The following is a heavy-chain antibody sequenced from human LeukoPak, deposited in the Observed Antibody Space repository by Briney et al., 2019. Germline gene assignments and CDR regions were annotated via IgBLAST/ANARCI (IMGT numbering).Heavy chain of an antibody. V-gene: IGHV4-59*01. CDR1: GGSFSAYY. J-gene: IGHJ6*03. CDR2: IYYTGST. Sequence: SETLSLTCAVYGGSFSAYYWSWIRQPPGKGLEWIGYIYYTGSTNYNPSLKSRVTISVDTSKNQFSLKLSSVTAADTAVYYCARGLSYSYYYMDVWGKGTTVTISS. D-gene: IGHD6-19*01. CDR3: ARGLSYSYYYMDV.